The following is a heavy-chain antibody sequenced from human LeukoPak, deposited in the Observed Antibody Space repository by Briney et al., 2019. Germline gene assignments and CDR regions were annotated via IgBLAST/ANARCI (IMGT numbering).Heavy chain of an antibody. J-gene: IGHJ4*02. V-gene: IGHV4-59*01. CDR1: GVSISSYY. CDR2: IYYSGST. Sequence: PSETLSLTCTVSGVSISSYYWSWIRQPPGKGLEWIGYIYYSGSTNYNPSLKSRVTISVDTSKNQFSLKLSSGTAADTAVYYCARGHYYDSSGLYFGYWGQGTPVTVSS. CDR3: ARGHYYDSSGLYFGY. D-gene: IGHD3-22*01.